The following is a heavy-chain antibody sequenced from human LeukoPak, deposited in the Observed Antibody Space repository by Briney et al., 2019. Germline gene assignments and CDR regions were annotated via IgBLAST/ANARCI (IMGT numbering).Heavy chain of an antibody. D-gene: IGHD1-1*01. CDR1: GFTFDDYA. J-gene: IGHJ3*02. V-gene: IGHV3-9*03. CDR3: AKDATRTTVDAFDI. CDR2: ISWNSGSI. Sequence: GGSLRLSCAASGFTFDDYAMHWVRQAPGKGLEWVSGISWNSGSIGYADSVKGRFTISRDNAKNSLYLQMNSLRAEDMALYYCAKDATRTTVDAFDIWGQGTMVTVSS.